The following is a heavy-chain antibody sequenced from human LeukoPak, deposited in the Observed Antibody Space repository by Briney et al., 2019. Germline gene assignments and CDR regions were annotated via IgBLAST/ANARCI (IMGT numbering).Heavy chain of an antibody. J-gene: IGHJ4*02. Sequence: ASVKVSCKVSGYTHTELSMHWVRQAPGKGLEWMGGFDPEDGETIYAQKFQGRVTMTEDTSTDTAYMELSSLRSEDTAVYYCATPNVLRYFDWLEGFDYWGQGTLVTVSS. CDR2: FDPEDGET. D-gene: IGHD3-9*01. CDR3: ATPNVLRYFDWLEGFDY. V-gene: IGHV1-24*01. CDR1: GYTHTELS.